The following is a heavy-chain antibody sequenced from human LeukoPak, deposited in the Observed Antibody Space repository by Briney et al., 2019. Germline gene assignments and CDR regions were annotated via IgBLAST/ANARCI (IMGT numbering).Heavy chain of an antibody. V-gene: IGHV3-23*01. D-gene: IGHD2-2*01. CDR3: AKVGRIVVVPAALDI. J-gene: IGHJ3*02. CDR2: ISGGGDIT. Sequence: GGSLRLSCAASGFNFANHAMSWVRQTPGKGLEWVSAISGGGDITYYADSVKGRFTISRDNSKNTLYLQMNSLRAEDTAVYYCAKVGRIVVVPAALDIWGQGTMVTVSS. CDR1: GFNFANHA.